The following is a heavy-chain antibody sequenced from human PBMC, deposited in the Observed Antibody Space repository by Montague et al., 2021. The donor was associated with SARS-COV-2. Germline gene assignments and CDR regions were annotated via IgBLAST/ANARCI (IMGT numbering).Heavy chain of an antibody. CDR2: VSSSGWT. V-gene: IGHV4-39*01. J-gene: IGHJ6*01. CDR3: ARLALSGWPSYYLYGLDV. Sequence: SETLSLTCTVTGDAIIAYTYNWGWIRQPRGQGLDLIASVSSSGWTHSNPSLQSSVTLSVDTSKNELSLKVTSAAAAATAVYYSARLALSGWPSYYLYGLDVWGPGTMITVSS. CDR1: GDAIIAYTYN. D-gene: IGHD6-19*01.